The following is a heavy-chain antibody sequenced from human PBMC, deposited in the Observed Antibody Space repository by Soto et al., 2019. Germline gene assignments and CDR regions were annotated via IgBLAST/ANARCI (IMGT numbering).Heavy chain of an antibody. D-gene: IGHD3-10*01. V-gene: IGHV4-59*08. CDR1: GGSISSYY. CDR2: IYYSGNT. J-gene: IGHJ5*02. Sequence: SETLSLTCTVSGGSISSYYWTWIRQPPGKGLEWIGYIYYSGNTNYNPSLKGRVTISVDTSKNQFSLKLSSVTAADTAVYYCARANVTGGSGHWFDPWGQGTLVTVSS. CDR3: ARANVTGGSGHWFDP.